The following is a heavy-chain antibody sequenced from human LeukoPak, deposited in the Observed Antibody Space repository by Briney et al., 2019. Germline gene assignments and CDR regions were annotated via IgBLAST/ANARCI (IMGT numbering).Heavy chain of an antibody. D-gene: IGHD2-21*02. Sequence: SETLSLTCTVSGGSISGSDYYWGWIRQPPGKGLEWIGSIYYSGRTFYNPSLKSRVAISVDTSKNQFSLNLISVIAADTAVYYCARDDGRGVVTPYWGQGTLVTVSS. V-gene: IGHV4-39*07. CDR3: ARDDGRGVVTPY. J-gene: IGHJ4*02. CDR1: GGSISGSDYY. CDR2: IYYSGRT.